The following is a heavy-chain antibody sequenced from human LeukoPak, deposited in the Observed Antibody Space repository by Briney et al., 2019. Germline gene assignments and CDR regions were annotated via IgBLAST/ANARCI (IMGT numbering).Heavy chain of an antibody. CDR2: ISSSGSTI. D-gene: IGHD3-22*01. CDR3: AREPVVLITTDAFDI. Sequence: GGSLRLSCAASGFTFSDYYMSWIRQAPGKGLECLSYISSSGSTIYYADSVKGRFTISRDNAKNSLYLQMNSLRAEDTAVYYCAREPVVLITTDAFDIWGQGTMVTVSS. J-gene: IGHJ3*02. CDR1: GFTFSDYY. V-gene: IGHV3-11*04.